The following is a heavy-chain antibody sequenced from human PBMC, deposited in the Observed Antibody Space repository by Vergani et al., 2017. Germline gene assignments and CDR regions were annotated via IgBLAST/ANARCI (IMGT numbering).Heavy chain of an antibody. CDR2: IYYSGST. D-gene: IGHD3-10*01. J-gene: IGHJ6*02. CDR1: GSSISSYY. V-gene: IGHV4-59*01. CDR3: AREVDRGVRLMDV. Sequence: QVQLQESGPGLVKPSETLSLTCTVSGSSISSYYWSWIRQPPGKGLEWIGYIYYSGSTNYNPALKSRVTISVDTSKNQFSLKLNAVTAADTAVYYCAREVDRGVRLMDVWGQGTTVTVSS.